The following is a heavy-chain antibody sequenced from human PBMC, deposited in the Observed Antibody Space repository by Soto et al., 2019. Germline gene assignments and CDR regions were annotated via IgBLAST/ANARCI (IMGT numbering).Heavy chain of an antibody. V-gene: IGHV2-5*02. Sequence: SGPTLVNPTQTLTLTCTFSGFSLSTSGVGVGWIRQPPGKALEWLALIYWDDDKRYSPSLKSRLTITKDTSKNQVVLTMTNMDPVDTATYYCAHTREGWSSSSGDYFDYWGQGTLVTVSS. CDR3: AHTREGWSSSSGDYFDY. CDR2: IYWDDDK. CDR1: GFSLSTSGVG. J-gene: IGHJ4*02. D-gene: IGHD6-6*01.